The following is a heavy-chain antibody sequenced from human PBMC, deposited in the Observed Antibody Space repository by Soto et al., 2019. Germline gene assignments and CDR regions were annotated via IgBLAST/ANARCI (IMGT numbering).Heavy chain of an antibody. Sequence: GGSLRLSCAASGFTFSSYAMSWVRQAPGKGLEWVSAISGSGGSTYYADSVKGRFTISRDNSKNTLYLQMNSLRAEDTAVYYCAKDTTDFDFLAGYYDYWGQGTLVTVSS. D-gene: IGHD3-9*01. CDR2: ISGSGGST. CDR3: AKDTTDFDFLAGYYDY. V-gene: IGHV3-23*01. J-gene: IGHJ4*02. CDR1: GFTFSSYA.